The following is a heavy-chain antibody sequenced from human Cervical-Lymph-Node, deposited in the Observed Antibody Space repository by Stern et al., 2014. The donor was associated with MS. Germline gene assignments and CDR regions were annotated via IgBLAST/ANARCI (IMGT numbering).Heavy chain of an antibody. Sequence: VQLVESGGGLVKPGGSLRISCAASGFTFSADFMTWIRQAPGKGLEWVSYISSSGSTVHYADSVKGRFTISRDNANNSLSLQMNSLRAEDTAVYYCASEKCTSASCYLSWGQGALVTVSS. CDR3: ASEKCTSASCYLS. CDR2: ISSSGSTV. V-gene: IGHV3-11*01. J-gene: IGHJ4*02. CDR1: GFTFSADF. D-gene: IGHD2-2*01.